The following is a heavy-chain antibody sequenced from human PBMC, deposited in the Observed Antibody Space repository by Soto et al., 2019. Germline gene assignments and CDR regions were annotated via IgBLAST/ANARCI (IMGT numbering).Heavy chain of an antibody. V-gene: IGHV4-59*01. CDR2: IFESGST. J-gene: IGHJ6*03. D-gene: IGHD1-26*01. CDR3: ARAEEVPATYYYYMDV. Sequence: PSETLSLTCTVSGGSISSYYCNWFRQPPGRGLEWIGYIFESGSTNYNPSLKGRVTISVDTSKNQFSLRLSSVTAADTAVYYCARAEEVPATYYYYMDVWGKGTTVTVSS. CDR1: GGSISSYY.